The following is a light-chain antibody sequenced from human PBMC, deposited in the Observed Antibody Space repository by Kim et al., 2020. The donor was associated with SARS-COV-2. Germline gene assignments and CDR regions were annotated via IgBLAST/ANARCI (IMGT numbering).Light chain of an antibody. V-gene: IGKV3D-20*02. J-gene: IGKJ5*01. CDR3: QQRSNWIT. CDR1: QSVTSSY. Sequence: LSPGERATLSCRASQSVTSSYLAWYQQRPGQPPRLLIYGASSRATGIPGRFSGSGSGTDFTLTISRLEPEDFAVYYCQQRSNWITFGQGTRLEIK. CDR2: GAS.